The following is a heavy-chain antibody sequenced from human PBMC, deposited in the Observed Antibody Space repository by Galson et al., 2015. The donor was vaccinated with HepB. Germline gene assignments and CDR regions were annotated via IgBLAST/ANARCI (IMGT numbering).Heavy chain of an antibody. CDR1: GFTFSSYS. Sequence: SLRLSCAASGFTFSSYSMNWVRQAPGKGLEWVAFIRYDGSNKYYADSVKGRFTISRDNSKNTLYLQMNSLRAEDTAVYYCAKDLGSSSNYLTLRYTYGFDYWGQGTLVTVSS. J-gene: IGHJ4*02. CDR3: AKDLGSSSNYLTLRYTYGFDY. V-gene: IGHV3-30*02. CDR2: IRYDGSNK. D-gene: IGHD4-11*01.